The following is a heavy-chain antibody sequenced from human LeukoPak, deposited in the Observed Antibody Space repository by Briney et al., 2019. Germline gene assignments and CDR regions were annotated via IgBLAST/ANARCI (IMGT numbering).Heavy chain of an antibody. CDR3: ARPYSSSDPFDY. Sequence: ASVKVSCKASGYTFTGYYMHWVRQAPGQGLEWMGRINPNSSGTNYAQKFQGRVTMTRDTSISTAYMELSRLRSDDTAVYYCARPYSSSDPFDYWGQGTLVTVSS. CDR1: GYTFTGYY. D-gene: IGHD6-6*01. CDR2: INPNSSGT. V-gene: IGHV1-2*06. J-gene: IGHJ4*02.